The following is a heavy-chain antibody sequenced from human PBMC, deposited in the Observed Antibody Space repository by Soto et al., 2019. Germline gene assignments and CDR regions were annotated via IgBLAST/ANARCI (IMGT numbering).Heavy chain of an antibody. V-gene: IGHV1-46*01. D-gene: IGHD1-26*01. CDR2: INPSGGST. CDR1: GYIFTSYY. J-gene: IGHJ2*01. CDR3: ARGDSVSGWEPRQNWYFDL. Sequence: QVQLVQSGAEVKKPGASVKVSCKASGYIFTSYYMHWVRQAPGQGLEWMGVINPSGGSTTYAQQFQGRVTVTRDTSMSTGYMELNSLKSEDTAVYYCARGDSVSGWEPRQNWYFDLWGRGTLVTVSS.